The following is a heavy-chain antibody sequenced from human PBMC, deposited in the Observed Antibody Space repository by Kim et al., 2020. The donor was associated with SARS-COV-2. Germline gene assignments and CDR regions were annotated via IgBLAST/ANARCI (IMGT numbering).Heavy chain of an antibody. J-gene: IGHJ6*02. Sequence: GGSLRLSCAASGFTFSSYSMNWVRQAPGKGLEWVSSISSSSSYIYYADSVKGRFTISRDNAKNSLYLQMNSLRAEDTAVYYCARDPRGVYSSSSSMDVWGQGNTVTVSS. CDR3: ARDPRGVYSSSSSMDV. V-gene: IGHV3-21*01. CDR2: ISSSSSYI. D-gene: IGHD6-6*01. CDR1: GFTFSSYS.